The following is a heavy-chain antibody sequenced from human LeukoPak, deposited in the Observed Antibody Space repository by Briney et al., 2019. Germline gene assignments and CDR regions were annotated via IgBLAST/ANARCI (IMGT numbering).Heavy chain of an antibody. CDR2: IISSGSTI. J-gene: IGHJ3*02. Sequence: PGGSLRLSCAVSGFTFSSYEMNWVRQAPGKGLEWLSYIISSGSTIYYADSVKGRFTISRDNAKNSLYLQMNSLRAEDTAVYYCARECRSCDDAFDIWGHGTMCTVSS. V-gene: IGHV3-48*03. D-gene: IGHD2-15*01. CDR3: ARECRSCDDAFDI. CDR1: GFTFSSYE.